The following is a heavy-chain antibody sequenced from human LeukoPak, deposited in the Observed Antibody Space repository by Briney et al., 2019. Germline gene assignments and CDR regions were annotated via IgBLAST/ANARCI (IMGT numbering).Heavy chain of an antibody. V-gene: IGHV5-51*01. D-gene: IGHD3-10*01. J-gene: IGHJ3*01. CDR3: ARQDASGTYDAFDV. CDR2: IYPGDSET. CDR1: GYLFTSYW. Sequence: KSGESLQISCKGSGYLFTSYWIAWVRQGPGKGLEWMGIIYPGDSETRYSPSFQGRVTISADKSINPAYLRWSSLQASDTATYYCARQDASGTYDAFDVWGQGTVVTV.